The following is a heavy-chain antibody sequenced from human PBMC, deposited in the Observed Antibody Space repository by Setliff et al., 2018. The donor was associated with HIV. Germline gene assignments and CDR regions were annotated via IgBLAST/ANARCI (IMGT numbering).Heavy chain of an antibody. Sequence: LSLTCTVSGGSVTSYYWSWIRQSPEKGLEWIGYIYHTGITNYNPSLKSRLSTSIDTSKNQFSLSLRSVTAADTAVYYCARGSWKDGAHGYFFDYWGQGTLVTVSS. CDR3: ARGSWKDGAHGYFFDY. J-gene: IGHJ4*02. D-gene: IGHD1-1*01. CDR2: IYHTGIT. V-gene: IGHV4-59*02. CDR1: GGSVTSYY.